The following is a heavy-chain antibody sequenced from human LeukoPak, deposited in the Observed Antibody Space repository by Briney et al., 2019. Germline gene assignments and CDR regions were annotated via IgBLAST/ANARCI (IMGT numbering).Heavy chain of an antibody. Sequence: GESLKISCKGAGYSFTNYWIGWVRQMPGKGLEGMGIIYPGDSDTRYSPSFQGQVTISADKSISTAYLQWSSLKASDTARYYCARLDLQLWFPFDYWGQGTLVTVSS. D-gene: IGHD5-18*01. J-gene: IGHJ4*02. CDR3: ARLDLQLWFPFDY. CDR2: IYPGDSDT. V-gene: IGHV5-51*01. CDR1: GYSFTNYW.